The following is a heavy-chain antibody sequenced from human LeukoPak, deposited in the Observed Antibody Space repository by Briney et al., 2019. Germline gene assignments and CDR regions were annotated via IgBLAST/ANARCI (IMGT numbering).Heavy chain of an antibody. J-gene: IGHJ4*02. CDR3: AKPFYSGYDSHFDY. Sequence: GGSLRLSCAASGFTFSNYAMSWVRQALGKGLEWVSAISGSGDGTYSADSVKGRFTISRDNSKNTLYLQMNSLRAEDTAVYYCAKPFYSGYDSHFDYWGQGTLVTVSS. CDR1: GFTFSNYA. V-gene: IGHV3-23*01. CDR2: ISGSGDGT. D-gene: IGHD5-12*01.